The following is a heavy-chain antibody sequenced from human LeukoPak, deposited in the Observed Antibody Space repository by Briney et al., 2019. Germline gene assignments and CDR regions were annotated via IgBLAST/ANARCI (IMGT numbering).Heavy chain of an antibody. CDR1: GFTFSSYG. D-gene: IGHD6-19*01. V-gene: IGHV3-48*01. CDR2: ISSSSSII. Sequence: QPGGSLRLSCAVSGFTFSSYGMNWVRQAPGKGLEWVSYISSSSSIIYYADSVKGRFTISRDNAKNSLYLQMNSLRAEDTAVYYCARDSGYSSDLDYYYMDVWGKGTTVTVSS. CDR3: ARDSGYSSDLDYYYMDV. J-gene: IGHJ6*03.